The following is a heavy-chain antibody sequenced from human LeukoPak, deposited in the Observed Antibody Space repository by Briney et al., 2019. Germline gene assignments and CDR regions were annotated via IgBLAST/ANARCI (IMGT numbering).Heavy chain of an antibody. Sequence: SQTLSLTCTVSGGSISRRDFYWSWIRQPAGKGLEWIGYMYYSGSTTYNPSLMSRVTISVDTSKNQFSLQLNSVTPEDTAVYYCARHFIAAAGGYYFDYWGQGTLVTVSS. V-gene: IGHV4-61*09. CDR3: ARHFIAAAGGYYFDY. CDR2: MYYSGST. J-gene: IGHJ4*02. CDR1: GGSISRRDFY. D-gene: IGHD6-13*01.